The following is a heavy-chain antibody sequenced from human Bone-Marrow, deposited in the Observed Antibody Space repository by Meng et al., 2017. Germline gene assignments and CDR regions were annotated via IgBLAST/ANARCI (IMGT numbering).Heavy chain of an antibody. J-gene: IGHJ6*02. D-gene: IGHD1-14*01. CDR3: ARLGIRYYYYGMDV. CDR2: ISAYNGNT. V-gene: IGHV1-18*01. Sequence: ASVKVSCKASGYTFTSYGISWVRQAPGQGLEWMGWISAYNGNTNYAQKLQGRVTMTTDTSTSTAYMELSRLRSDDTAVYYWARLGIRYYYYGMDVWGQGTTVTVSS. CDR1: GYTFTSYG.